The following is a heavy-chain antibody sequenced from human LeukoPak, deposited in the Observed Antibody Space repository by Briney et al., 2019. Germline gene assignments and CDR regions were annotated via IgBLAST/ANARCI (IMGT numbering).Heavy chain of an antibody. Sequence: ASVKVSCKASGYTFTGYYMHWVRQAPGQGLEWMGWINPNSGGTNYAQKFQGRVTMTRDTSISTAYMELSRLRSDDTAVYYCARGDPSTVGGFDYWGQGTLVTVSS. D-gene: IGHD4-23*01. CDR1: GYTFTGYY. J-gene: IGHJ4*02. V-gene: IGHV1-2*02. CDR2: INPNSGGT. CDR3: ARGDPSTVGGFDY.